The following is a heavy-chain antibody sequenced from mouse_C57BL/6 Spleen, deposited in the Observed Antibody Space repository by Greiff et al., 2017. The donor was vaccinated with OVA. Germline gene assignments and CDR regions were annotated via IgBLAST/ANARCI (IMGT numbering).Heavy chain of an antibody. V-gene: IGHV1-82*01. CDR1: GYAFSSSW. J-gene: IGHJ4*01. CDR3: ARERRTNWDVGAMDY. Sequence: QVQLQQPGPELVKPGASVKISCKASGYAFSSSWMNWVKQRPGKGLEWIGRIYPGDGDTNYNGKFKGKATLTADKSSSTAYMQLSSLTSEDSAVYFCARERRTNWDVGAMDYWGQGTSVTVSS. CDR2: IYPGDGDT. D-gene: IGHD4-1*01.